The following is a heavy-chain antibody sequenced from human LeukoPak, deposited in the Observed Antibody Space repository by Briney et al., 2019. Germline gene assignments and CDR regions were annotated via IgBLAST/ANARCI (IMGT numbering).Heavy chain of an antibody. J-gene: IGHJ4*02. V-gene: IGHV3-9*01. CDR1: GVTFDNYA. CDR3: AKDIWMGNCRGASCSGVFDY. CDR2: ISWNRAGI. D-gene: IGHD2-15*01. Sequence: GGSLRLSCAASGVTFDNYAMHWIRQAPGKGLEWVSGISWNRAGIGYADSVKGRFTISRDNAKNSLYLQMNSLRAEDTALYYCAKDIWMGNCRGASCSGVFDYWGQGTLVTVSS.